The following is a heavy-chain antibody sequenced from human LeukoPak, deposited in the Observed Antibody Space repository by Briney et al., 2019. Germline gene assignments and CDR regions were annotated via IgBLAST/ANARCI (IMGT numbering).Heavy chain of an antibody. J-gene: IGHJ3*02. CDR1: GFTFNSYA. Sequence: GGSLRLSCAASGFTFNSYAMNWVRQAPGKGLEWVSAASVGGYHTYYSDSVKGRFTISRDNSMNTLYLQMNSLRAEDTAVYYCAKSHHGSGYQDAFDIWGQGTMVTVSS. V-gene: IGHV3-23*01. CDR2: ASVGGYHT. D-gene: IGHD3-22*01. CDR3: AKSHHGSGYQDAFDI.